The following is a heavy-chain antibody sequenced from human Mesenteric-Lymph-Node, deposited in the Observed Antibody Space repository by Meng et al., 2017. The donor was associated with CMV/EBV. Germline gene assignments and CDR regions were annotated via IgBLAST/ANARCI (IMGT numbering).Heavy chain of an antibody. Sequence: GGSLRLSCAASGFTFDDYAMHWVRQAPGKGLEWVSGISWNSGSIGYADSVKGRFTISRDNAKNSLYLQMNSLRAEDTAVYYCAGGWSFDYWGQGTTVTVSS. J-gene: IGHJ4*02. CDR1: GFTFDDYA. V-gene: IGHV3-9*01. D-gene: IGHD6-19*01. CDR3: AGGWSFDY. CDR2: ISWNSGSI.